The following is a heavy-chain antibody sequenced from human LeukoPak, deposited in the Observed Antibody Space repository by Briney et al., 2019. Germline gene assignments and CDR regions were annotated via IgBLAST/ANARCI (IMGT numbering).Heavy chain of an antibody. CDR3: ASPRRV. V-gene: IGHV4-59*01. D-gene: IGHD3-3*01. Sequence: SETLSLTCTVSGGSISSYYWSWIRQPPGKGLEWIGYIYYSGSTNYKPSLKSRVAISVETSKNQFSLKLRSVTAADTAVYYCASPRRVWGQGTLVTVSS. CDR1: GGSISSYY. CDR2: IYYSGST. J-gene: IGHJ4*02.